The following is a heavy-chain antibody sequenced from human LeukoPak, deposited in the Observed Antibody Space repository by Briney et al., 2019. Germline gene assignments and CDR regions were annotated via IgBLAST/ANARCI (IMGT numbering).Heavy chain of an antibody. V-gene: IGHV3-33*08. J-gene: IGHJ1*01. D-gene: IGHD6-13*01. CDR1: GFTFSSYG. CDR2: IWYGGSNK. Sequence: GGSLRLSCAASGFTFSSYGMHWVRQAPGKGLEWVAVIWYGGSNKYYADSVKGRFTISRDNSKNTLYLQMNSLKIEDTAVYYCYLGIATSGFQHWGQGTLVTVSS. CDR3: YLGIATSGFQH.